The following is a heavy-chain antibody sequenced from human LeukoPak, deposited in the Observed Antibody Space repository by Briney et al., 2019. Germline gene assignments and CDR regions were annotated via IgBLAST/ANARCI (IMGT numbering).Heavy chain of an antibody. Sequence: KPSETLSLTCTVSGGSIDSSSYYWDWFRQPPGKGLESRGNIYYSGTTFYTSSLKSRVTISTDMSKNQFSLRLTSVTAADTAVYYCARQRADYFYHYLDVWGKGTTVIVSS. CDR2: IYYSGTT. J-gene: IGHJ6*03. CDR3: ARQRADYFYHYLDV. CDR1: GGSIDSSSYY. V-gene: IGHV4-39*01.